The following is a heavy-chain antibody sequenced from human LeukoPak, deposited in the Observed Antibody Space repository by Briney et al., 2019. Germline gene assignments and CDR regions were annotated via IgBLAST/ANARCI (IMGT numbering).Heavy chain of an antibody. J-gene: IGHJ2*01. D-gene: IGHD2-8*02. CDR3: ARVRTEWYIDL. Sequence: QTGGSLRLSCAGSGFIFNSHWMTWVRQAPGMGLEWVGNIRQDGNEKFYGESVRGRFTISRDNAKNSLYLQLSSLRAEDTAIYYCARVRTEWYIDLWGRGTLVTVSP. CDR1: GFIFNSHW. CDR2: IRQDGNEK. V-gene: IGHV3-7*01.